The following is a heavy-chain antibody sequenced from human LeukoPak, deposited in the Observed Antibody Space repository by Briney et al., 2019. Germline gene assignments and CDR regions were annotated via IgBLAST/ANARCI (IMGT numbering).Heavy chain of an antibody. D-gene: IGHD3-22*01. CDR1: GYTFTGHC. Sequence: ASVKVSCKASGYTFTGHCMNWVRQAPGQGLEWMGWINPNSGGTNYAQKFQGRVTMTRYTSISTAYMELSSLRSDDTAVYYCARVEYHYDSSGYYDYWGQGTLVTVSS. J-gene: IGHJ4*02. CDR2: INPNSGGT. V-gene: IGHV1-2*02. CDR3: ARVEYHYDSSGYYDY.